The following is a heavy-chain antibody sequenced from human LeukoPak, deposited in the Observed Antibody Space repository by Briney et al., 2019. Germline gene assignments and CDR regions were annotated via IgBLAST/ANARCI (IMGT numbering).Heavy chain of an antibody. J-gene: IGHJ4*02. Sequence: SETLSLTCTVSGGSISSRSYYWSWIRQPPGKGLEWIGEINHSGSTNYNPSLKSRVTISVDTSKNQFSLKLSSVTAADTAVYYCARHRSSAVVRGVVLDYWGQGTLVTVSS. CDR3: ARHRSSAVVRGVVLDY. CDR2: INHSGST. CDR1: GGSISSRSYY. V-gene: IGHV4-39*01. D-gene: IGHD3-10*01.